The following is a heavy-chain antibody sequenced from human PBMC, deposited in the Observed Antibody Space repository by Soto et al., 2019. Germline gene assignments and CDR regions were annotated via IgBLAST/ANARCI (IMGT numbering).Heavy chain of an antibody. CDR3: ARGFDY. Sequence: PAETLSLTCSASGGSISTSSYYWGWIRQPPGKGLEWIGSIYYSGSTCCNPSLKSRVTMSVDTSKIQFTLKLSFVTAAVMVVYYGARGFDYWGQETLVTVSS. CDR2: IYYSGST. CDR1: GGSISTSSYY. V-gene: IGHV4-39*01. J-gene: IGHJ4*02.